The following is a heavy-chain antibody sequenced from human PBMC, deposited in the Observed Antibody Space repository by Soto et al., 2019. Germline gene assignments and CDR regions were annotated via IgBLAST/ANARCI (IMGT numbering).Heavy chain of an antibody. J-gene: IGHJ5*02. D-gene: IGHD2-21*02. V-gene: IGHV1-69*13. CDR1: GGTFSSYA. Sequence: GASVKVSCKASGGTFSSYAISWVRQAPGQGLEWMGGIIPIFGTANYAQKFQGRVTITADESTSTAYMELSSLRSEDTAVYYCVASVVVTATNKWFDPWGQGTLVTVSS. CDR3: VASVVVTATNKWFDP. CDR2: IIPIFGTA.